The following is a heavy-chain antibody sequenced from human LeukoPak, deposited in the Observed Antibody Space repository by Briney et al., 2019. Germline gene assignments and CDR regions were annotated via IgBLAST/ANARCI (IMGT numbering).Heavy chain of an antibody. V-gene: IGHV1-18*01. CDR2: ISAYNGNT. Sequence: ASVKVSCTASGYTFTSYGISWVRQAPGQGLEWMGWISAYNGNTNYAQKLQGRVTMTTDTSTSTAYMELRSLRSDDTAVYYCARAHIVVVPAAAYYYGMDVWGQGTTVTVSS. D-gene: IGHD2-2*01. J-gene: IGHJ6*02. CDR3: ARAHIVVVPAAAYYYGMDV. CDR1: GYTFTSYG.